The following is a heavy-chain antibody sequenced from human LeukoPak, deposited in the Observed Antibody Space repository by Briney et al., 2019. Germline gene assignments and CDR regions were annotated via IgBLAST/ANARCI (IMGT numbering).Heavy chain of an antibody. CDR1: GFTFSSYS. Sequence: GGSLRLSCAASGFTFSSYSMNWVRQAPGKGLEWVSSISSSSSYIYYADSVKGRFTISRDNAKNSLYLQMNSLRAEDTAVYYCARGSRYSSSWYLTPADYWGQGTLVTVSS. CDR3: ARGSRYSSSWYLTPADY. J-gene: IGHJ4*02. V-gene: IGHV3-21*01. D-gene: IGHD6-13*01. CDR2: ISSSSSYI.